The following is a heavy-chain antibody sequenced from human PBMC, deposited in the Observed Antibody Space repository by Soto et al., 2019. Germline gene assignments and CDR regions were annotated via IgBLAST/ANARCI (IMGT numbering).Heavy chain of an antibody. D-gene: IGHD2-21*01. CDR2: IRSKANSYAT. V-gene: IGHV3-73*02. J-gene: IGHJ5*02. Sequence: EVQLVESGGGLVQPGGSLKLSCAASGFTFSGSAMHWVRQASGKGLEWVGRIRSKANSYATAYAASAKGRFTISRDDSKTTADLQLNSLKTEDTAVYYCTRGDWTAGNWFDPWGQGTLVTVSS. CDR1: GFTFSGSA. CDR3: TRGDWTAGNWFDP.